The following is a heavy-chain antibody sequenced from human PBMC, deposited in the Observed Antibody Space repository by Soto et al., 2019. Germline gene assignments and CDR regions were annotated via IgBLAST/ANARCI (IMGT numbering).Heavy chain of an antibody. CDR3: ATDLIEGCGQARQPDY. J-gene: IGHJ4*02. V-gene: IGHV3-21*06. Sequence: GSLLLSGVASGFTLSAYSMSGVRQAPGQGLEWVSSTTSSSTYIYYTRSVEGRFTISRDDAKNSLHLQMNSLRAEDTAVYYCATDLIEGCGQARQPDYWGQGTLVTVYS. CDR2: TTSSSTYI. D-gene: IGHD3-16*02. CDR1: GFTLSAYS.